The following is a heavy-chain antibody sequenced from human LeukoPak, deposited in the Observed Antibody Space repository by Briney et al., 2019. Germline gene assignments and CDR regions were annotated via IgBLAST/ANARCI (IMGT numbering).Heavy chain of an antibody. V-gene: IGHV4-39*06. CDR2: IYYSGST. Sequence: SETLSLTCTVSGGSISSSSYYWGWIRQPPGKGLEWIGSIYYSGSTNYNPSLKSRVTISVDTSKNQFPLKLSSVTAADTAVYYCARLLLWFRELQYGKYYFDYWGQGTLVTVSS. CDR3: ARLLLWFRELQYGKYYFDY. D-gene: IGHD3-10*01. CDR1: GGSISSSSYY. J-gene: IGHJ4*02.